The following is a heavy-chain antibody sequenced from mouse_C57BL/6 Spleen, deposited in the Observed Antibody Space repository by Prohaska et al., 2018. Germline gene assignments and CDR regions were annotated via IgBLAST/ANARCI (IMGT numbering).Heavy chain of an antibody. CDR1: GFTFSNYW. CDR3: TGEGSYYFDY. D-gene: IGHD1-1*02. CDR2: IRLKSDNYAT. Sequence: EVKLEESGGGLVQPGGSMKLSCVASGFTFSNYWMNWVRQSPEKGLEWVAQIRLKSDNYATHYAESVKGRFTISRDDSKSSVYLQMNNLRAEDTGIYYCTGEGSYYFDYWGQGTTLTVSS. V-gene: IGHV6-3*01. J-gene: IGHJ2*01.